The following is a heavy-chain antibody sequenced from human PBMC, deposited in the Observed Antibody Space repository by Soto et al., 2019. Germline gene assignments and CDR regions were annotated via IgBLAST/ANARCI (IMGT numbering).Heavy chain of an antibody. J-gene: IGHJ4*02. CDR3: ATDPPGQLPPLDS. CDR2: ISFDGNDE. Sequence: PGGSLRLSCVASGFPFSRYAMHWVRQAPGKSLEWVSIISFDGNDEHSADSVRGRFTISRDNSKNTLYLQMNDLRVEDTAVYFCATDPPGQLPPLDSWGQGTLVTVSS. CDR1: GFPFSRYA. D-gene: IGHD2-2*01. V-gene: IGHV3-30-3*01.